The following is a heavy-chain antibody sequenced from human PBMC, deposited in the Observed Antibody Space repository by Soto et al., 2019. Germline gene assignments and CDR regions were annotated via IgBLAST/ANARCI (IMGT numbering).Heavy chain of an antibody. J-gene: IGHJ3*02. V-gene: IGHV3-23*01. Sequence: GGSLRLSCAASGFTFGSYAISWVRQAPGKGLEWVSAISTSGRSSYYADSVKGRFTISRDNSKNTLYLQMNSLRAEDTAIYYCAKDADYGDSGGRPFNIWGQGTMVTVSS. D-gene: IGHD4-17*01. CDR2: ISTSGRSS. CDR3: AKDADYGDSGGRPFNI. CDR1: GFTFGSYA.